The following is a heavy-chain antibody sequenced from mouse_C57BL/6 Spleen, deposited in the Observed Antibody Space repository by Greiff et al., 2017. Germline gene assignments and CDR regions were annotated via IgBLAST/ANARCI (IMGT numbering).Heavy chain of an antibody. CDR3: ARGFRDYYGSTYAMDD. CDR1: GYAFTNYL. J-gene: IGHJ4*01. CDR2: INPGSGGT. D-gene: IGHD1-1*01. V-gene: IGHV1-54*01. Sequence: QVQLQQSGAELVRPGTSVKVSCKASGYAFTNYLIEWVKQRPGQGLEWIGVINPGSGGTNYNEKFKGKATLTADKSSSTAYMQLSSLTSEDSAVYFCARGFRDYYGSTYAMDDWGQGTSVTVSS.